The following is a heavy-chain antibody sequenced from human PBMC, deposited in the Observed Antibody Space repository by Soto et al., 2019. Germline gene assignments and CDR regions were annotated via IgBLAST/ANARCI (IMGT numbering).Heavy chain of an antibody. CDR1: GGSISSSSYY. CDR3: ARQDIVVVPADIWGYYFDY. CDR2: IYYSGST. D-gene: IGHD2-2*01. V-gene: IGHV4-39*01. J-gene: IGHJ4*02. Sequence: SETLSLTCTVSGGSISSSSYYWGWTRQPPGKGLEWIGSIYYSGSTYYNPSLKSRVTISVDTSKNQFSLKLSSVTAADTAVYYCARQDIVVVPADIWGYYFDYWGQGTLVTVSS.